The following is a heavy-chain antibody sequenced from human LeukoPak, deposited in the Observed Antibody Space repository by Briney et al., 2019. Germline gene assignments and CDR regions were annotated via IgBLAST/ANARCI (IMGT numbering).Heavy chain of an antibody. CDR1: GGSFSGYY. V-gene: IGHV4-34*01. Sequence: SETLSLTCAVYGGSFSGYYWSWIRQPPGKGLEWIGEINHRGSTNYNPSLKSRVTISVDTSKNQFSLKLSSVTAADTAVYYCARTVKMATTAFDYWGQGTLVTVSS. CDR2: INHRGST. D-gene: IGHD5-24*01. CDR3: ARTVKMATTAFDY. J-gene: IGHJ4*02.